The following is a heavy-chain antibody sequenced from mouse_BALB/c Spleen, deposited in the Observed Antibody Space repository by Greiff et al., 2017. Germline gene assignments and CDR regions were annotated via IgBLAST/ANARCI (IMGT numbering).Heavy chain of an antibody. CDR1: GYTFTSYW. CDR3: TRGSRSYWYFDV. Sequence: EVKLVESGTVLARPGASVKMSCKASGYTFTSYWMHWVKQRPGQGLEWIGAIYPGNSDTSYNQKFKGKAKLTAVTSTSTAYMELSSLTNEDSAVYYCTRGSRSYWYFDVWGAGTTVTVSS. V-gene: IGHV1-5*01. D-gene: IGHD1-1*01. J-gene: IGHJ1*01. CDR2: IYPGNSDT.